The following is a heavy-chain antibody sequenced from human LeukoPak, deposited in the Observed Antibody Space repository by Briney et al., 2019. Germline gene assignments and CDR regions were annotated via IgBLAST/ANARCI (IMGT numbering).Heavy chain of an antibody. CDR2: ISGIAGST. V-gene: IGHV3-23*01. Sequence: GGSLRLSCVASGFTFSSYAMSWVRHAPARGLEWVSAISGIAGSTYYADSVKGRFTISRDNSKTTLYLQMNSLRAEDTAVYYCAKVDDYVWGSYRPFRFDYWGQGTLVTVSS. CDR3: AKVDDYVWGSYRPFRFDY. D-gene: IGHD3-16*02. J-gene: IGHJ4*02. CDR1: GFTFSSYA.